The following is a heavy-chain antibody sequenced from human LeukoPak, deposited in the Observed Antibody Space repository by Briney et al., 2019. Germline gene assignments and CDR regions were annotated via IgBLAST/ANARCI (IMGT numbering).Heavy chain of an antibody. CDR3: ASVGRIQQTYYYYSYMDV. Sequence: ASVKVSCKASGYTFTSYAMNWVRQAPGQGLEWMGWINTNTGNPTYAQGFTGRFVFSLDTSVSTAYLQISSLKAEDTAVYYCASVGRIQQTYYYYSYMDVWGKGTTVTVSS. CDR2: INTNTGNP. CDR1: GYTFTSYA. D-gene: IGHD5-18*01. J-gene: IGHJ6*03. V-gene: IGHV7-4-1*02.